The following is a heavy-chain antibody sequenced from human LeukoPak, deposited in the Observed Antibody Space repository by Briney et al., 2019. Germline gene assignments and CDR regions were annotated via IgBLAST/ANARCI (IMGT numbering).Heavy chain of an antibody. CDR3: ARGLKWDYVETRLWNY. CDR1: GGSFSGYY. Sequence: SETLSLTCAVYGGSFSGYYWSWIRQPPGKGLEWIGEINHSGSTNYNPSLKSRVTISADTSKNQFSLRLSSVTAAETAVYYCARGLKWDYVETRLWNYWGQGTLVTVSS. D-gene: IGHD4-17*01. CDR2: INHSGST. V-gene: IGHV4-34*01. J-gene: IGHJ4*02.